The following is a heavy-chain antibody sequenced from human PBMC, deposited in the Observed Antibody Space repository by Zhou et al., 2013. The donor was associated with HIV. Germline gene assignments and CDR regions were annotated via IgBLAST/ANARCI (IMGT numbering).Heavy chain of an antibody. CDR2: IIPILGIA. Sequence: QVQLVQSGAEVKKPGSSVKVSCKASGGTFSSYAISWVRQAPGQGLEWMGRIIPILGIANYAQKFQGRVTITADKSTSTAYMELSSLRSEDTAVYYCARDPTYYYDSSGHDWGQGNPWSPSPQ. CDR3: ARDPTYYYDSSGHD. V-gene: IGHV1-69*04. CDR1: GGTFSSYA. D-gene: IGHD3-22*01. J-gene: IGHJ1*01.